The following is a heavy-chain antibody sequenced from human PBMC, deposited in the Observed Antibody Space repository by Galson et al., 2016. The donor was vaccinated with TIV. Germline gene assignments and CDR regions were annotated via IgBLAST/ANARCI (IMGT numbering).Heavy chain of an antibody. J-gene: IGHJ4*02. CDR3: ARGFSSYYFDY. Sequence: SLRLSCAASGFTFSSYSMHWVRQAPGQGLEWVSFISYDGSDKNYADSVKGRFTISRDKSKNTLYLQMNRLRAEGTALYYCARGFSSYYFDYWGQGTLVTVSS. D-gene: IGHD6-13*01. CDR2: ISYDGSDK. CDR1: GFTFSSYS. V-gene: IGHV3-30-3*01.